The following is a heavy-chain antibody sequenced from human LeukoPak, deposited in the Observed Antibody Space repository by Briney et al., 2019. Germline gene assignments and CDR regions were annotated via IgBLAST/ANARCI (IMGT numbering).Heavy chain of an antibody. Sequence: SETLSLTCIVSGGSISSGDYYWSWIRQPPGKGLEWIGYIYYSGSTYYNPSLKSRVTISVDTSKNQFSLKLSSVTAADTAVYYCARVYSSSWYKPHWYFDLWGRGTLVTVSS. CDR1: GGSISSGDYY. D-gene: IGHD6-13*01. V-gene: IGHV4-30-4*01. CDR3: ARVYSSSWYKPHWYFDL. CDR2: IYYSGST. J-gene: IGHJ2*01.